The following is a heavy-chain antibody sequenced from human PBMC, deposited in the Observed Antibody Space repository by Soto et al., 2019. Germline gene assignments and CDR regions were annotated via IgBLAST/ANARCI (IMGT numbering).Heavy chain of an antibody. D-gene: IGHD6-13*01. V-gene: IGHV1-3*01. Sequence: VSVKVSCKASGYTFTSYAMHWVRQAPGQRLEWMGWINAGNGNTKYSQKFQGRVTITRDTSASTAYMELSSLRSEDTAVYYCARDRSWYSGWFDPWGQGTLVTVSS. CDR3: ARDRSWYSGWFDP. J-gene: IGHJ5*02. CDR1: GYTFTSYA. CDR2: INAGNGNT.